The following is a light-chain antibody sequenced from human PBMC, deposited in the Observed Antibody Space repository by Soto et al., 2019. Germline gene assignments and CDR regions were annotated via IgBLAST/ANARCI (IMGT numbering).Light chain of an antibody. J-gene: IGKJ1*01. Sequence: EMVMTQSPATLSVSPGERATLSCRASQSVSSNLAWYQQKPGQAPRLLIYGASTRATGIPARFSGSGSGTEFTLTISSLQSVDFAVYYCQQYNNWPRTFGQGTKV. CDR2: GAS. CDR1: QSVSSN. V-gene: IGKV3-15*01. CDR3: QQYNNWPRT.